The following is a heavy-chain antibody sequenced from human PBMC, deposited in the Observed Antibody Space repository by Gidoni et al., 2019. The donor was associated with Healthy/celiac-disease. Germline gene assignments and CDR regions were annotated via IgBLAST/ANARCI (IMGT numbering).Heavy chain of an antibody. CDR1: GFTFSSYG. CDR3: AKDRDAFDI. CDR2: ISYDGSNK. Sequence: QVQLVESGGGVVQPGRSLRLSCAAYGFTFSSYGMRWVRQAPGKGLEWVAVISYDGSNKYYADSVKGRFTISRDNSKNTLYLQMNSLRAEDTAVYYCAKDRDAFDIWGQGTMVTVSS. V-gene: IGHV3-30*18. J-gene: IGHJ3*02.